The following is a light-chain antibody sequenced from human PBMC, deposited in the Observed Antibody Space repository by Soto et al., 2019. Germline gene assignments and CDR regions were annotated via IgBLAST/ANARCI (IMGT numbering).Light chain of an antibody. CDR2: DAS. Sequence: IQMTQSPSTLSASIGDRVTITCRASESISSWLAWYQQKPGKTPKLLIYDASKLESGVPSRFSGSGFGTEFTLTISSLQPDDFATYYCQQYNTYSSTFGQGTKVDIK. CDR1: ESISSW. J-gene: IGKJ1*01. CDR3: QQYNTYSST. V-gene: IGKV1-5*01.